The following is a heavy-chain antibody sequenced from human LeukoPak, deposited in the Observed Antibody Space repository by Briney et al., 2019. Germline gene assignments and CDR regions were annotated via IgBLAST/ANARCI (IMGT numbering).Heavy chain of an antibody. V-gene: IGHV4-34*01. CDR1: GGSFSGYY. J-gene: IGHJ4*02. D-gene: IGHD3-10*01. Sequence: SETLSLTCAVYGGSFSGYYWSWIRQPPGKGLEWIGEINHSGSTNYNPSLKSRVTISADTSKNQFSLKLSSVTAADTAVYYCARVRGVIISIFDYWGQGTLVTVSS. CDR2: INHSGST. CDR3: ARVRGVIISIFDY.